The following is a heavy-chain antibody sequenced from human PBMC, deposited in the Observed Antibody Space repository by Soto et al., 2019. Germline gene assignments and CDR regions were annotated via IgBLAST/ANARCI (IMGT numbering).Heavy chain of an antibody. J-gene: IGHJ4*02. CDR1: GYSFAGYW. V-gene: IGHV5-51*01. CDR2: IYPGDSDT. CDR3: ASLEQQLVRHYDY. Sequence: ESLRISWRVSGYSFAGYWSGWVRQMPGKGLEWMGIIYPGDSDTRYSPSFQGQVTISADKSISTAYLQWSSLKASDTAMYYCASLEQQLVRHYDYWGQGTLVTVS. D-gene: IGHD6-13*01.